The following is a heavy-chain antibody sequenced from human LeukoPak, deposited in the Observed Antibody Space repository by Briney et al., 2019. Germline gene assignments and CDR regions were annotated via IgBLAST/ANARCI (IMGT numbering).Heavy chain of an antibody. V-gene: IGHV1-18*04. CDR1: GYTFSNYD. Sequence: ASVKVSCKASGYTFSNYDINWVRQPPGQGLEWMGWISAYNGNTNYAQKLQGRGIMTTDTSTSTAYMELRSLRSDDTAVYYCARDFPGVITTDEDDAFDIWGQGTMVTVSS. CDR3: ARDFPGVITTDEDDAFDI. J-gene: IGHJ3*02. CDR2: ISAYNGNT. D-gene: IGHD3-9*01.